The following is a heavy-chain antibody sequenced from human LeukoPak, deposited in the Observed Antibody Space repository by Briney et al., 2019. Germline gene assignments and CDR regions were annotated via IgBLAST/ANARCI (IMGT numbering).Heavy chain of an antibody. Sequence: GGSLRLSGAASGFTFSDFWMHWVRRDPGKGLVWVSRIEGDGSDTNYVDSVTGRFTVSRDNAKSTLFLQMDSLRPDDTAVYFCVRGRGHYFDYWGQGTRVTVSS. CDR1: GFTFSDFW. CDR3: VRGRGHYFDY. CDR2: IEGDGSDT. V-gene: IGHV3-74*01. D-gene: IGHD3-10*01. J-gene: IGHJ4*02.